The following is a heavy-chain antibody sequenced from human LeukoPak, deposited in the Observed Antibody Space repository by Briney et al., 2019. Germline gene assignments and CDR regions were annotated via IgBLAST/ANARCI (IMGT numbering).Heavy chain of an antibody. Sequence: GGSLRLSCAASGFTFSNYDMHWVRQATGRGLEWVSGISTAGDTYYPGSVKGRFTVSRENDKNSLYLQMNSLRAGDTAVYYCARGLPGGFDYWGQGTLVTVSS. J-gene: IGHJ4*02. CDR3: ARGLPGGFDY. D-gene: IGHD3-16*01. V-gene: IGHV3-13*01. CDR2: ISTAGDT. CDR1: GFTFSNYD.